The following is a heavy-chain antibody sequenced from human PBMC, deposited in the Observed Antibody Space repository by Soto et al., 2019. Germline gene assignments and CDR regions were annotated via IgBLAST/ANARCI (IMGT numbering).Heavy chain of an antibody. Sequence: SVKVSCKASGFTFTSSAVQWVRQARGQRLEWIGWIVVGSGNTNYAQKFQERVTMTRDMSTSTAYMELSILRSEDTAVYYCAAAEGYYDSSCYQPFDYWGQGTLVTVSS. D-gene: IGHD3-22*01. CDR3: AAAEGYYDSSCYQPFDY. CDR1: GFTFTSSA. CDR2: IVVGSGNT. V-gene: IGHV1-58*01. J-gene: IGHJ4*02.